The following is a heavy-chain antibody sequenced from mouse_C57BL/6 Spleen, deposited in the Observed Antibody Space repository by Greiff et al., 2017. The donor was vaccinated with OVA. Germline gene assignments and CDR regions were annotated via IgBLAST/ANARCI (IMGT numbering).Heavy chain of an antibody. CDR1: GYTFTSYW. CDR3: LRGYDYAMDY. Sequence: QVQLQQPGAELVKPGASVKLSCKASGYTFTSYWMQWVKQRPGQGLEWIGEIDPSDSYTNYNQKFKGKATLTVDTSSSTAYMQLSSLTSEDSAVYYCLRGYDYAMDYWGQGTSVTVSS. V-gene: IGHV1-50*01. CDR2: IDPSDSYT. D-gene: IGHD2-3*01. J-gene: IGHJ4*01.